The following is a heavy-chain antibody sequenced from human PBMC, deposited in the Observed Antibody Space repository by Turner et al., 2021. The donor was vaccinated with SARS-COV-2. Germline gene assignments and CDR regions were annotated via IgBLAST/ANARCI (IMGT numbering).Heavy chain of an antibody. V-gene: IGHV1-46*03. CDR2: INPSGGGT. CDR1: GYIFINYY. J-gene: IGHJ4*02. D-gene: IGHD3-10*01. Sequence: QVQLAQSGAEVKKPGASVKVSCKASGYIFINYYIHWVRQAPGQGLEWVGIINPSGGGTRYAQKFRGRVTMTRDTSTSTVSMELSSLRSEDTAVYYCARGELWSFSSYDNWGQGTLVTVSS. CDR3: ARGELWSFSSYDN.